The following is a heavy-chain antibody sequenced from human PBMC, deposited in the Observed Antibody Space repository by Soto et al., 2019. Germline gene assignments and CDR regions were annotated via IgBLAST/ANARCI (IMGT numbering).Heavy chain of an antibody. D-gene: IGHD3-22*01. Sequence: QLQLQESGSGLVKPSQTLSLTCAVSGGSISSGGYSWNWIRQPPGQGLEWIGNICDSGGADYNPSPMSRITITVDSSNNQFCPNLRSVTAAETAVYYCARDSSNGYYLEYWGQGTLVTVSS. CDR1: GGSISSGGYS. V-gene: IGHV4-30-2*01. J-gene: IGHJ4*02. CDR2: ICDSGGA. CDR3: ARDSSNGYYLEY.